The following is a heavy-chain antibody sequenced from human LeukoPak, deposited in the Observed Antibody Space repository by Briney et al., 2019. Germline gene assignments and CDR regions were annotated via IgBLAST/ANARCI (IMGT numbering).Heavy chain of an antibody. D-gene: IGHD3-9*01. CDR1: GFSLEDYA. Sequence: GGSLRLSCVGSGFSLEDYAMPWVRQVPGKGLEWVSSISWDSGSQAYTDSVKGRFTISRDNDKNSLYLQMNSLRLEDTAFYYCIKDMGFDLLKDAFHVWGQGTLVTVSS. V-gene: IGHV3-9*01. J-gene: IGHJ3*01. CDR2: ISWDSGSQ. CDR3: IKDMGFDLLKDAFHV.